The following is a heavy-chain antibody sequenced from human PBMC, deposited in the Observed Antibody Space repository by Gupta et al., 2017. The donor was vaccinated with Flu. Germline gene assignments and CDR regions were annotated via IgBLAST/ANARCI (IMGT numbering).Heavy chain of an antibody. CDR2: ISGNGGSA. J-gene: IGHJ1*01. V-gene: IGHV3-23*01. CDR1: GYSFSDFP. D-gene: IGHD3-22*01. CDR3: ARDKFPSIGYHDEGYFQH. Sequence: EGQLLESGGGLVQPGGSLRLSGAASGYSFSDFPMSGVRQAPGKGLEWVSEISGNGGSAYCADYVKGRFTVASDNAKNTLYLQMSSLRAEDTAAYLCARDKFPSIGYHDEGYFQHGGKGTTVAVSS.